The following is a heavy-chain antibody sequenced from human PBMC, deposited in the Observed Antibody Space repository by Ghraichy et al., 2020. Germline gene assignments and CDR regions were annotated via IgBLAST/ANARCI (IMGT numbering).Heavy chain of an antibody. J-gene: IGHJ4*02. CDR3: ASAGITGTRALDY. CDR2: IYYSGIT. D-gene: IGHD1-7*01. V-gene: IGHV4-39*07. Sequence: SETLSLTCTVSGGSISSSSYYWAWIRQPPGKGLDWIGSIYYSGITYHNPSLKSRVTISVDTSKKQFSLKLSSVTAADTAVYYCASAGITGTRALDYWGRGTLVTVYS. CDR1: GGSISSSSYY.